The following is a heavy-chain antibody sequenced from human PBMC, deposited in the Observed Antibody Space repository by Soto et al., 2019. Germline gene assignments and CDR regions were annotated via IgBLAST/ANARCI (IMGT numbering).Heavy chain of an antibody. CDR2: IVVGSGNT. J-gene: IGHJ6*02. D-gene: IGHD1-26*01. V-gene: IGHV1-58*01. Sequence: SVKVSCKASGFTFTSSAVQWVRQARGQRLEWIGWIVVGSGNTNYAQKFQERVTITRDMSTSTAYMELSSLRSEDTAVYYCAADWLLIGSYRKYYYYGMDVWGQGSTVTVAS. CDR3: AADWLLIGSYRKYYYYGMDV. CDR1: GFTFTSSA.